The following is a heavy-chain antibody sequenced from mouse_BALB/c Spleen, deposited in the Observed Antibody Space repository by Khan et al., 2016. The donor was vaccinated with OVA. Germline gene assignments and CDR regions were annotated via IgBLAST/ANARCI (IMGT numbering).Heavy chain of an antibody. D-gene: IGHD4-1*02. CDR3: ARDQVGSYFDY. CDR1: GFTFTVSS. J-gene: IGHJ2*01. CDR2: FAKKADVSRK. V-gene: IGHV7-3*02. Sequence: EVELVESGGGLVQPGVSLSLSFATFGFTFTVSSLTWVRQPPGGPLECLGFFAKKADVSRKEYSASVKGRFTISRDTSQNILYLQMTTLRAEDSATYYCARDQVGSYFDYWGQGTTLTGSS.